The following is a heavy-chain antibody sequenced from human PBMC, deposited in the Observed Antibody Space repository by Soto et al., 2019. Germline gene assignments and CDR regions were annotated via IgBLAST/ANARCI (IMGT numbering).Heavy chain of an antibody. CDR3: TRPPGSRY. CDR2: IRSKANSYAT. Sequence: EVQLVESGGGLVQPGGSLKLSCAASGFTFSGSAMHWVLQASGKGLEWVGRIRSKANSYATAYAASVKGRFTISRDDSKNTAYLQMNSLKTEDTAVYYCTRPPGSRYWGQGTLVTVSS. J-gene: IGHJ4*02. V-gene: IGHV3-73*02. CDR1: GFTFSGSA.